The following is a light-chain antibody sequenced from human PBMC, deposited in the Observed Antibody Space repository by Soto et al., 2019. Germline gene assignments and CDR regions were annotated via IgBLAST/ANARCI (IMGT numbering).Light chain of an antibody. CDR3: SSYTTIGTWV. CDR1: SSDVGDRNY. Sequence: QSVLTQPASVSGSPGQSITISCTGTSSDVGDRNYVSWYQQHPGKAPKLIIYEVTNRPSGVSNRFSGSKSGNTASLTISGLQAEDEDYYYCSSYTTIGTWVFGGGTKLTVL. CDR2: EVT. J-gene: IGLJ3*02. V-gene: IGLV2-14*01.